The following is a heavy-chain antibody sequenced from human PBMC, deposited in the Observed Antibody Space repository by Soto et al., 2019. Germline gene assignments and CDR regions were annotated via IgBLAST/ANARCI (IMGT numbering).Heavy chain of an antibody. CDR3: GRGRSGQIVVFY. CDR1: GYTFTGHY. Sequence: ATVKVSCKASGYTFTGHYIHWVRQAPEQGPEWMGEIGPESGATRYAQRFQGRVTMTRDMSITTVYMELNNLSPDDTAVYYCGRGRSGQIVVFYWGQGTPVTVSS. V-gene: IGHV1-2*02. J-gene: IGHJ4*02. CDR2: IGPESGAT. D-gene: IGHD1-26*01.